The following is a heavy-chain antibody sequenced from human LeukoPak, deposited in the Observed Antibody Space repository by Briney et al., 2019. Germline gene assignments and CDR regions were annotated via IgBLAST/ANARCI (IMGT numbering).Heavy chain of an antibody. V-gene: IGHV1-69*05. J-gene: IGHJ4*02. CDR1: GGTFSSYA. CDR3: ARGGGYCSSTSCYDPYYFDY. D-gene: IGHD2-2*01. Sequence: SVKVSCKASGGTFSSYAISWVRQAPGQGLEWMGGIIPIFGTANYAQKFQGRVTITTDESTSTAYMELSSLRSEDTAVYYCARGGGYCSSTSCYDPYYFDYWGQGTLVTVSS. CDR2: IIPIFGTA.